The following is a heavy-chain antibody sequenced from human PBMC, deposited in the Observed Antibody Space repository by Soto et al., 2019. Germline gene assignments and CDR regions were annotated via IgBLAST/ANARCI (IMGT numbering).Heavy chain of an antibody. V-gene: IGHV1-69*01. D-gene: IGHD3-22*01. Sequence: QEQRVQSGAEVKKSGSSVKVSCKDTGGLFSSYAVSWVRQATGQGLEWMGGIIPVFDTVYYAQKFQGRVTITADESTNTAYMELSSLRSEDTAMYYCARGGSGYVWFNEFWGQGTMVTVSS. J-gene: IGHJ4*02. CDR3: ARGGSGYVWFNEF. CDR2: IIPVFDTV. CDR1: GGLFSSYA.